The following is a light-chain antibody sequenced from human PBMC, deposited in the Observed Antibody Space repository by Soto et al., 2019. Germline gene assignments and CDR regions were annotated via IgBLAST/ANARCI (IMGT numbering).Light chain of an antibody. CDR3: CSYGGETTFYV. CDR1: SGDVGKFDL. J-gene: IGLJ1*01. Sequence: QSVLTQPASVSGSPGQSITISCTGTSGDVGKFDLVSWYQHHPGRAPKLILYDVNKWPSGISPRFSGSKSGNTASLTIFGLQADDEADYYCCSYGGETTFYVFGTGTKLTVL. CDR2: DVN. V-gene: IGLV2-23*02.